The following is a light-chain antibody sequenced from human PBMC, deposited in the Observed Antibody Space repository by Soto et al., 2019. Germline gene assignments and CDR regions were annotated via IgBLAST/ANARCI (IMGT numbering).Light chain of an antibody. CDR3: QQYNILST. CDR2: DAS. V-gene: IGKV1-5*01. J-gene: IGKJ1*01. Sequence: DIQMTQSPSTLSPSVRDRVTITCRASQSLNSLLAWYQPTPGRAPKLLIYDASTLESGVPSRLSGSGSGTEFTITISSLHPDDFATYYCQQYNILSTFGQGTKVDIK. CDR1: QSLNSL.